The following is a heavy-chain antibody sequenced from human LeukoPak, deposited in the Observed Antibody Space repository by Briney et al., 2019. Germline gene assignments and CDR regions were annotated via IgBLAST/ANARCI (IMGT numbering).Heavy chain of an antibody. V-gene: IGHV1-18*01. D-gene: IGHD2-2*01. CDR2: ISAYNGNT. CDR3: ARGVAVVPATHYYFDY. J-gene: IGHJ4*02. CDR1: GYTFISYG. Sequence: ASVKVSCKASGYTFISYGISWVRQAPGQGLEWMGWISAYNGNTNYAQKLQGRVTMTTDTSTSTAYMELRSLRSDDTAVYYCARGVAVVPATHYYFDYWGQGSLVTVSS.